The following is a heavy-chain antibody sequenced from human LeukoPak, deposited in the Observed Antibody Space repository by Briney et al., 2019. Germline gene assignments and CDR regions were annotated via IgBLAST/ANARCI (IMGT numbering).Heavy chain of an antibody. D-gene: IGHD3-10*01. J-gene: IGHJ4*02. CDR2: IKQDGSEK. V-gene: IGHV3-7*04. CDR1: GFTFSSYW. CDR3: ARVVRGVIHGPDRWYYFDY. Sequence: PGGSLRLSCAASGFTFSSYWMSWVRQAPGKGLEWVANIKQDGSEKYYVDSVKGRFTISRDNAKNSLYLQMNSLRAEDTAVYYCARVVRGVIHGPDRWYYFDYWGQGTLVTVSS.